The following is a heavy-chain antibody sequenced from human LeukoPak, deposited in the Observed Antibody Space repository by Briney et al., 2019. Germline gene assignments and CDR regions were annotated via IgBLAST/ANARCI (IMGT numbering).Heavy chain of an antibody. CDR1: GFTFSSFV. D-gene: IGHD6-19*01. Sequence: PGGSLRLSCSASGFTFSSFVMHWVRQAPGKGLKYVSRITSNGGSTYYADSVKGRFTISRDNSKNTLYLQMSSLRAEDTAVYYCVNQISGWVYWGQGTMVTVSS. CDR2: ITSNGGST. CDR3: VNQISGWVY. J-gene: IGHJ4*02. V-gene: IGHV3-64D*06.